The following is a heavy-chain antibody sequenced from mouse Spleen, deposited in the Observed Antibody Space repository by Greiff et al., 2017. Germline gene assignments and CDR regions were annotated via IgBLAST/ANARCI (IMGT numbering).Heavy chain of an antibody. J-gene: IGHJ4*01. CDR3: ASGRIYYAMDY. Sequence: QVQLQQSGAELVRPGASVKLSCKASGYTFTDYYINWVKQRPGQGLEWIARIYPGSGNTYYNEKFKGKATLTAEKSSSTAYMQLSSLTSEDSAVYFCASGRIYYAMDYWGQGTSVTVSS. CDR2: IYPGSGNT. V-gene: IGHV1-76*01. CDR1: GYTFTDYY.